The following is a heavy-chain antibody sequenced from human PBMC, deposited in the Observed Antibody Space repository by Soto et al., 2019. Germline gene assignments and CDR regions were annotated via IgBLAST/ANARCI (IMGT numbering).Heavy chain of an antibody. CDR1: GFTIRMYW. J-gene: IGHJ4*02. CDR3: ALPAATFDY. Sequence: EVQMVESGGGLVQPGGSLRLSCAASGFTIRMYWMSWVRQAPGKGLEWVANINEDGSERDYVDSVRGRFTISRDNAKNSLYLEMSSLRAEETAVYYSALPAATFDYWGQGTLVTVSS. V-gene: IGHV3-7*03. D-gene: IGHD6-13*01. CDR2: INEDGSER.